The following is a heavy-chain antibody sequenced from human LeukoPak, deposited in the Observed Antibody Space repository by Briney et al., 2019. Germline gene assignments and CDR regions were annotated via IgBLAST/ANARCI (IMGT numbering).Heavy chain of an antibody. J-gene: IGHJ6*03. Sequence: GGSLRLSCAGSGFTFDDYAMHWVRQTPGKGLEWVSGISWNSGNIAYADFVGGRFTISRDNAKNSLSLQMNSLSDEDTAVYYCTKDAYGGATFFYYMDVWGEGTTVTVSS. D-gene: IGHD2/OR15-2a*01. CDR2: ISWNSGNI. CDR1: GFTFDDYA. V-gene: IGHV3-9*01. CDR3: TKDAYGGATFFYYMDV.